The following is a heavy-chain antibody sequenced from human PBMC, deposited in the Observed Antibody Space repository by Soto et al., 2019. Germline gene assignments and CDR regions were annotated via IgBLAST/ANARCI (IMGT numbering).Heavy chain of an antibody. D-gene: IGHD3-3*01. CDR2: IYYSGST. J-gene: IGHJ6*02. CDR3: ARCLAERITIFGVVLYGMDV. CDR1: GGSISSYY. V-gene: IGHV4-59*01. Sequence: QVQLQESGPGLLKPSETLSLTCTVSGGSISSYYWSWIRQPPGKGLEWIGDIYYSGSTNYNPSLKSRVTISVDTSKNQFSLKLSSVTAADTAVYYCARCLAERITIFGVVLYGMDVWGQGTTVTASS.